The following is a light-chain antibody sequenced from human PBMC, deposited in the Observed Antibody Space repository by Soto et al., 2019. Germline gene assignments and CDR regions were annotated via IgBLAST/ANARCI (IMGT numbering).Light chain of an antibody. CDR2: GAS. V-gene: IGKV3-20*01. CDR3: QQYGSSPVT. CDR1: QSVSSSY. Sequence: EIVLTQSPGTLSLSPGERATLSCRASQSVSSSYLAWYQQKPGQPPRLLIYGASSRATGIPDRFSGSGSGTDFTLTISRLEPEDFAVYYCQQYGSSPVTFGQGTKLEIK. J-gene: IGKJ2*01.